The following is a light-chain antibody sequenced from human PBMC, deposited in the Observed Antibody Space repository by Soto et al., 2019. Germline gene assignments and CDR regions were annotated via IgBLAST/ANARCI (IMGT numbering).Light chain of an antibody. Sequence: QSVLTQPASVSGSPGQSITISCTGTSSDIGGYNYVSWYQQYPGKAPKLMIFGVSDRPSGVSNRFSGSKSGTTASLTISGLQAEAEADYYCSSYKTSSTVVVFGGGTKVTVL. CDR1: SSDIGGYNY. J-gene: IGLJ2*01. V-gene: IGLV2-14*01. CDR3: SSYKTSSTVVV. CDR2: GVS.